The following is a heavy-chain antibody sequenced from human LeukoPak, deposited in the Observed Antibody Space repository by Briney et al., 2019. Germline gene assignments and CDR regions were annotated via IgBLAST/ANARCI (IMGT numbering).Heavy chain of an antibody. Sequence: ASVKVSCKASGYTFTSYAMNWVRQAPGQGLEWMGWINTNTGNPTYAQGFTGRFVFSLDTSVSTAYLQISSLKAEDTAVYYCAGVFIGKAGLGYYYYYGMDVWGQGTTVTVSS. CDR1: GYTFTSYA. D-gene: IGHD6-19*01. CDR2: INTNTGNP. CDR3: AGVFIGKAGLGYYYYYGMDV. J-gene: IGHJ6*02. V-gene: IGHV7-4-1*02.